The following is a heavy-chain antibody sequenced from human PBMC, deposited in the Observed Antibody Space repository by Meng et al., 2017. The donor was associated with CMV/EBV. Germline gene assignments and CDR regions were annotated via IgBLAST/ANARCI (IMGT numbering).Heavy chain of an antibody. CDR3: AHRGSYGYHGY. Sequence: TLKEPGPTLVKPTTTLPLTCSLSWFSRSTCGVGVGWIRQPPGKALEWLALIYWDDDKRYSPSLKSRLTITKDTSKNQVVLTMTNMDPVDTATYYCAHRGSYGYHGYWGQGTLVTVSS. CDR1: WFSRSTCGVG. D-gene: IGHD5-18*01. CDR2: IYWDDDK. V-gene: IGHV2-5*02. J-gene: IGHJ4*02.